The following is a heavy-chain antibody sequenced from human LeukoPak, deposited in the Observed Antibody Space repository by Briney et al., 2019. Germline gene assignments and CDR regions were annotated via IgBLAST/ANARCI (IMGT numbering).Heavy chain of an antibody. D-gene: IGHD1-26*01. CDR2: ISYDGSNK. CDR3: ASWDDH. J-gene: IGHJ5*02. Sequence: GGSLRLSCEAFGLPFSSYVMPWARQAQGRGLEWVAVISYDGSNKYYADSGKGRFTISRDNSKNTLYLQMNSLRAEDTAVYYRASWDDHWGQGTLVTVSS. V-gene: IGHV3-30-3*01. CDR1: GLPFSSYV.